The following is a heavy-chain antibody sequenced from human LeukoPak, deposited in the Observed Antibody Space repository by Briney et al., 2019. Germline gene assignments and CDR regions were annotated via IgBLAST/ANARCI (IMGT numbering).Heavy chain of an antibody. CDR1: GGSISSHY. J-gene: IGHJ5*02. Sequence: YPSETLSHTCTVSGGSISSHYWSWIRQPPGKGLEWIGYIYYSGSTNYNPSLKSRVTISVDTSKNQFSLKLSSVTAADTAVYYCARDLRTFDPWGQGTLVTVSS. CDR3: ARDLRTFDP. CDR2: IYYSGST. V-gene: IGHV4-59*11.